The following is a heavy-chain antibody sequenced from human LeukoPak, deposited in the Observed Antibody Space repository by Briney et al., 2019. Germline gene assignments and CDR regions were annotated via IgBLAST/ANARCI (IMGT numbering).Heavy chain of an antibody. CDR3: ARGGLGNYDILTGNYKYYYYMDV. V-gene: IGHV1-46*01. D-gene: IGHD3-9*01. CDR2: INPSGGTT. J-gene: IGHJ6*03. CDR1: GYTFTSYY. Sequence: ASVKVSCKASGYTFTSYYIHWVRQAPGQGLEWMGKINPSGGTTTNAQTFLGRLTMTRDTSTNTVYMELSSLSSEDTAVYYCARGGLGNYDILTGNYKYYYYMDVWGEGTTVTVSS.